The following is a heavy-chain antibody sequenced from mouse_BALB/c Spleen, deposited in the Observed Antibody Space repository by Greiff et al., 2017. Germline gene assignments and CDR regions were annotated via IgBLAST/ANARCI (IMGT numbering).Heavy chain of an antibody. V-gene: IGHV1-5*01. Sequence: SGTVLAMPGASVKMSCKASGYSFTSYWMHWVKQRPGQGLEWIGAIYPGNSDTSYNQKFKGKAKLTAVTSASTAYMELSSLTNEDAAVYYWRIYDGYAHAMDYWGQGTSVTVSS. J-gene: IGHJ4*01. CDR1: GYSFTSYW. D-gene: IGHD2-3*01. CDR3: RIYDGYAHAMDY. CDR2: IYPGNSDT.